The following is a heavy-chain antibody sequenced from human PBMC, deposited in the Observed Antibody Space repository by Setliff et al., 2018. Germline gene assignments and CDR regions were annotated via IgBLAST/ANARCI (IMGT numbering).Heavy chain of an antibody. D-gene: IGHD3-22*01. J-gene: IGHJ4*02. V-gene: IGHV4-34*01. Sequence: GSLRLSCAASGFTLSDHYIDWIRQAPGKGLEWVGNIGHTGSINYNPSLKSRLTISRDTSKNQVSLKLNSVTATDTAVYYCASLYYYDSSGYYYSRDYWGQGTLVTVSS. CDR1: GFTLSDHY. CDR3: ASLYYYDSSGYYYSRDY. CDR2: IGHTGSI.